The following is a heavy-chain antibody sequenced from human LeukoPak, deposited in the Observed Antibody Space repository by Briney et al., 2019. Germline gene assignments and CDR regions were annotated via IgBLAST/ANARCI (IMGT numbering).Heavy chain of an antibody. CDR1: GYSFISHW. CDR3: ARLGLGDGYNWFDP. Sequence: GESLKISCKGSGYSFISHWIGWVGQMPGKGREWLGIIYPAASSPTYRPYFQVQVTISADKSISTAYLQWSSLNPSDTATYYCARLGLGDGYNWFDPWGQRALVTVSS. CDR2: IYPAASSP. V-gene: IGHV5-51*01. J-gene: IGHJ5*02. D-gene: IGHD3/OR15-3a*01.